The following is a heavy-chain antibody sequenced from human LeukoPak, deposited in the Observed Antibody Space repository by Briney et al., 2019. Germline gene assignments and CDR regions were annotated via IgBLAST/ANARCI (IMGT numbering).Heavy chain of an antibody. V-gene: IGHV3-23*01. D-gene: IGHD3-9*01. CDR3: ANRPAYYDILTGYYPHYGMDV. Sequence: GGSLRLSCAASGFTFSSYAMSWVRQAPGKGLEWVSAISGSGGSTYYADSVKGRFTISRDNSKNTLYLQMNSLRAEDTAVYYCANRPAYYDILTGYYPHYGMDVWGQGTTVTVSS. J-gene: IGHJ6*02. CDR1: GFTFSSYA. CDR2: ISGSGGST.